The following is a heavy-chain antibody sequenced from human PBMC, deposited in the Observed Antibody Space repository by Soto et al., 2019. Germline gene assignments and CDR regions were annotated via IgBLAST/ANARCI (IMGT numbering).Heavy chain of an antibody. D-gene: IGHD6-13*01. Sequence: QVQLVESGGGVVQPGRSLRLSCAASGFTFSSYGMHWVRQAPGKGLEWVAVISYDGSNKYYADSVKGRFTISRDNSKNTLYLQMNSLRAEDTAVCYCAKGSSSQTYFDYWGQGTLVTVSS. CDR1: GFTFSSYG. V-gene: IGHV3-30*18. CDR2: ISYDGSNK. CDR3: AKGSSSQTYFDY. J-gene: IGHJ4*02.